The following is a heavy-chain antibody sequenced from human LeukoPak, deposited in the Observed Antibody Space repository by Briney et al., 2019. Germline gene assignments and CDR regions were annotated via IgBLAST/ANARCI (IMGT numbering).Heavy chain of an antibody. D-gene: IGHD1-26*01. CDR1: GGSISSSSYY. V-gene: IGHV4-39*01. CDR3: ARTSGSYILYYYYYYMDV. J-gene: IGHJ6*03. Sequence: SETLSLTCTVSGGSISSSSYYWGWIRQPPGKGLEWIGSIYYSGSTYYNPSLKSRVTISVDTSKNQFSLKLSSVTAADTAVYYCARTSGSYILYYYYYYMDVWGQGTMVTVSS. CDR2: IYYSGST.